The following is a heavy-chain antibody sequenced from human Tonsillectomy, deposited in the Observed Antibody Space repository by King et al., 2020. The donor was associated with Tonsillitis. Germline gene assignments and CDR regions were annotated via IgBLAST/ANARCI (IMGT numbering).Heavy chain of an antibody. Sequence: QLQESGPGLVKPSETLSLTCTVSGGSISSSSYYWGWIRQPPGKGLEWIGSIYYSGRTYYNPSLKSRVTISVDTSKNQFSLKLISVTAADTAVYYCARPVAAAGTGGWFDPWRQGTLVTVSS. V-gene: IGHV4-39*07. CDR2: IYYSGRT. J-gene: IGHJ5*02. D-gene: IGHD6-13*01. CDR3: ARPVAAAGTGGWFDP. CDR1: GGSISSSSYY.